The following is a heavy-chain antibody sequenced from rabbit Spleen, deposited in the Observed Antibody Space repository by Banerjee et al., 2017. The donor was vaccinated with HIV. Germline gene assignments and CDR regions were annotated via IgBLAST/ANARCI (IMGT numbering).Heavy chain of an antibody. D-gene: IGHD4-1*01. CDR2: IYAGSSGST. Sequence: QSLEESGGDLVKPGASLTLTCTASGFSFSSSHYMCWVRQAPGKGLEWIACIYAGSSGSTYYASWAKGRFTISRSTSLNTVTLQMTSLTAADTATYFCASSSGWPYYFNLWGPGTLVTVS. J-gene: IGHJ4*01. CDR1: GFSFSSSHY. CDR3: ASSSGWPYYFNL. V-gene: IGHV1S40*01.